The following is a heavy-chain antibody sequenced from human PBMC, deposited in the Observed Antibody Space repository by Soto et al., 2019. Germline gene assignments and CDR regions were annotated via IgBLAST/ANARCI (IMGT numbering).Heavy chain of an antibody. CDR2: ISGSGGST. CDR1: GFTFISYA. D-gene: IGHD3-10*01. Sequence: GGSLRLSCAASGFTFISYAMSWVRQAPGKGLEWVSAISGSGGSTYYADSVKGRFTISRDNSKNTLYLQMNSLRAEDTAVYYCAKDLWFGESGDAFDIWGQGTMVTVSS. V-gene: IGHV3-23*01. J-gene: IGHJ3*02. CDR3: AKDLWFGESGDAFDI.